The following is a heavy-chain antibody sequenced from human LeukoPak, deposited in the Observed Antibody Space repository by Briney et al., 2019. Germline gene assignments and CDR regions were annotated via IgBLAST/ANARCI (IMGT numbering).Heavy chain of an antibody. Sequence: PGGSLRLSCAASGFTVSSNYMSWVRQAPGKGLEWVSVIYSGGSTYFADSVKGRFTISRDYSKNTLYLQINSLRAEDTAVYYCARLRTTYHYYGSGSHGGFDYWGQGTLVTVSS. D-gene: IGHD3-10*01. CDR1: GFTVSSNY. CDR3: ARLRTTYHYYGSGSHGGFDY. CDR2: IYSGGST. V-gene: IGHV3-53*01. J-gene: IGHJ4*02.